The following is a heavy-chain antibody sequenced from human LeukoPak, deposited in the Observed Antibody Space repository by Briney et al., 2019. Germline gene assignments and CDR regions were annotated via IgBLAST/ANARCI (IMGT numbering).Heavy chain of an antibody. J-gene: IGHJ4*02. CDR3: ARDFSSWYERPHTGFDY. Sequence: GSSVKVSCKASGGTFSSYAISWVRQAPGRGLEWMGGIIPIFGTANYAQKFQGRVTITADESTSTAYMELSSLRSEDTAVYYCARDFSSWYERPHTGFDYWGQGTLVTVSS. CDR1: GGTFSSYA. D-gene: IGHD6-13*01. V-gene: IGHV1-69*01. CDR2: IIPIFGTA.